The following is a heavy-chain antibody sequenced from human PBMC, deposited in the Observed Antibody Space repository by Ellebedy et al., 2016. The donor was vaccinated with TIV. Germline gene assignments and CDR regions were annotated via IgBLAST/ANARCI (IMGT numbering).Heavy chain of an antibody. J-gene: IGHJ2*01. D-gene: IGHD4-23*01. CDR2: INHSGST. CDR1: GGSFSGYY. CDR3: ARDDYGGNSGWYFDR. Sequence: GSLRLXXAVYGGSFSGYYWSWIRQPPGKGLEWIGEINHSGSTNYNPSLKSRVTISVDTSKNQFSLKLSSVTAADTAVYYCARDDYGGNSGWYFDRWGRGTLVTVSS. V-gene: IGHV4-34*01.